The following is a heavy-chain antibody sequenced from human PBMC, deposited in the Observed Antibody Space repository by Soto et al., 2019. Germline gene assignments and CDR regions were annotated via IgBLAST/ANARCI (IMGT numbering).Heavy chain of an antibody. Sequence: KRSANGCGWSYSSYWVGWVHQITGKGLEWMGIIYPGDSDTRYSPSFQGQVTISADKSISTAYLQWSSLKASDTAMYYCARTAAAGKYYYGVDVWGQGTTVTVS. D-gene: IGHD6-13*01. J-gene: IGHJ6*02. CDR2: IYPGDSDT. CDR3: ARTAAAGKYYYGVDV. V-gene: IGHV5-51*07. CDR1: GWSYSSYW.